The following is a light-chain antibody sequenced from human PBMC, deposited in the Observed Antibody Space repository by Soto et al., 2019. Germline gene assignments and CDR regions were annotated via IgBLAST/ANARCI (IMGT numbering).Light chain of an antibody. CDR1: QSVSNN. CDR2: GAS. Sequence: EIVLTQSPGTLSLSPGERATLSCRASQSVSNNYLAWYQQKPGQAPRLLIYGASARATGIPATFSGSGSGTEFTLTISSLQSEDFATYYCQQYDNWPSVTFGGGTKVDIK. CDR3: QQYDNWPSVT. V-gene: IGKV3-15*01. J-gene: IGKJ4*01.